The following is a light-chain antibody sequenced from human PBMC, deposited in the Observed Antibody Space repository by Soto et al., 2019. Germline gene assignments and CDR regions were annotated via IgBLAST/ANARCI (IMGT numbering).Light chain of an antibody. V-gene: IGKV1-5*03. CDR1: QDVSQW. CDR3: QQYDSDSYT. Sequence: DIQMTQSPSTLSASVGDRVIITCRASQDVSQWLAWYQQKPGKAPKLLIYKASQLESGVPSRFSGRGSGTEFTITIRDLQPDDFATYFCQQYDSDSYTFGQGTKLDIK. CDR2: KAS. J-gene: IGKJ2*01.